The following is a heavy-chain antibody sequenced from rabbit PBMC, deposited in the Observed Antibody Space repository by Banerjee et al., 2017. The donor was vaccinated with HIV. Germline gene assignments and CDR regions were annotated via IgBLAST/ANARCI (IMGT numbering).Heavy chain of an antibody. CDR2: IYVDSGST. D-gene: IGHD1-1*01. CDR1: GFTFSSGYD. V-gene: IGHV1S45*01. Sequence: QEQLEESGGDLVKPEGSLTLTCTASGFTFSSGYDMCWVRQAPGKGLEWVACIYVDSGSTYYASWAKGRFTISKTSSTTVTLQMTSLTAADTATYFCTRIYTDVGSDLWGPGTLVTVS. J-gene: IGHJ6*01. CDR3: TRIYTDVGSDL.